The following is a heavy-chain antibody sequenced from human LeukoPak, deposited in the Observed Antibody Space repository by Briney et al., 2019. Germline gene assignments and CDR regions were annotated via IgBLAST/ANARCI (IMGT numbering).Heavy chain of an antibody. V-gene: IGHV4-59*01. D-gene: IGHD6-13*01. Sequence: TSETLSLTCTVSGGSISSYYWSWIRQPPGKGLEWIGYIYYSGSTNYNPSLKSRVTISVDTSKNQFSLKLSSVTAADTAVYYCARNEVFRGIAAAGTYYYYGMDVWGQGTTVTVS. CDR3: ARNEVFRGIAAAGTYYYYGMDV. CDR2: IYYSGST. CDR1: GGSISSYY. J-gene: IGHJ6*02.